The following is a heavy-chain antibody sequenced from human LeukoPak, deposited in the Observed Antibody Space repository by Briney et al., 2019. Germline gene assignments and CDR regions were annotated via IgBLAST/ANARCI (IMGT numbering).Heavy chain of an antibody. V-gene: IGHV3-11*01. CDR3: AKASKMDTILPPFDY. CDR2: ISPSGSNT. CDR1: GFAFSDYY. Sequence: PGGSLRLSCAASGFAFSDYYMNWIRQTPGKGLEWVSYISPSGSNTYCADSVKGRFTISRDNAKNSLYLQMNSLRAEDTAVYYCAKASKMDTILPPFDYWGQGTLVTVSS. J-gene: IGHJ4*02. D-gene: IGHD5-24*01.